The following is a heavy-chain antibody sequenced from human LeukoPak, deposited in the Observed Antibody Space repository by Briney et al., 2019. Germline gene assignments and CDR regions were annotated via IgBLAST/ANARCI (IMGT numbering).Heavy chain of an antibody. D-gene: IGHD1-26*01. CDR1: GGSISSGGYY. CDR2: IYYSGST. CDR3: ASTSSRWEAYFDY. Sequence: SETLSLTCTVSGGSISSGGYYWSWIRQHPGKGLEWIGYIYYSGSTYHNPSLKSRVTISVDTSKNQFSLKLSSVTAADTAVYYCASTSSRWEAYFDYWGQGTLVTVSS. V-gene: IGHV4-31*03. J-gene: IGHJ4*02.